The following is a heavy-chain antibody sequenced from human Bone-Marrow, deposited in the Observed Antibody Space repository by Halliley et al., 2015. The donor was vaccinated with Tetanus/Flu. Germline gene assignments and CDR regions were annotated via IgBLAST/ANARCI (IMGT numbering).Heavy chain of an antibody. J-gene: IGHJ4*02. Sequence: GTTNYNPPLKSRVTLSVDTSKKQFSLTLTSVTAADTAVYYCARGQRAAYYDSSGFHQILDYFDSWGQGTLVTVSS. CDR2: GTT. D-gene: IGHD3-22*01. CDR3: ARGQRAAYYDSSGFHQILDYFDS. V-gene: IGHV4-59*09.